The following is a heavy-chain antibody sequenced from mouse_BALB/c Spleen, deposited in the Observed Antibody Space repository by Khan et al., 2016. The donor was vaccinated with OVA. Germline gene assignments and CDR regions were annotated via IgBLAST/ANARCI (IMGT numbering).Heavy chain of an antibody. D-gene: IGHD2-12*01. V-gene: IGHV3-2*02. Sequence: EVQLQESGPGLVKPSQSLSLTCTVTGYSITSNYAWNWIRQFPGNKLEWMGYISYSGSTSYNPSLKRRISIQRDTSAHQFFLQLNSVTTQDTATYYCARHNYDCYAMDYWGQGTSVTVSS. J-gene: IGHJ4*01. CDR2: ISYSGST. CDR3: ARHNYDCYAMDY. CDR1: GYSITSNYA.